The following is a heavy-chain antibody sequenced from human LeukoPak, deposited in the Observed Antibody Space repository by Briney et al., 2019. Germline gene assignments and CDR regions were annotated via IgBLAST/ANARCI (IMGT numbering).Heavy chain of an antibody. D-gene: IGHD2-15*01. V-gene: IGHV3-21*04. CDR3: ARGKGIRNAYDY. J-gene: IGHJ4*02. CDR2: ISSSSSYI. CDR1: GFTFSSYS. Sequence: GGSLRLSCAASGFTFSSYSMNWVRQAPGKGLEWVSSISSSSSYIYYADSVKGRFTISRDNAKNTLYLQMNSLRAEDTAVYYCARGKGIRNAYDYWGQGTLVTVSS.